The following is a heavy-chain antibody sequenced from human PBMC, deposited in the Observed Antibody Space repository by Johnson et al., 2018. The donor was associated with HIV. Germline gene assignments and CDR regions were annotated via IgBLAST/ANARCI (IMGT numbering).Heavy chain of an antibody. J-gene: IGHJ3*02. CDR2: IGFDGSNK. D-gene: IGHD6-19*01. CDR3: AKEPWHSSLSLIGLFVFDI. V-gene: IGHV3-33*06. Sequence: QMQLVESGGGVVQPGRSLRLSCAASGFTFSSYGMHWVRQAPGKGLEWVAVIGFDGSNKYYADSVKGRFTISRDNSKNTLYLQLNSLRAEDTAVYYCAKEPWHSSLSLIGLFVFDIRGQGTMVTVSS. CDR1: GFTFSSYG.